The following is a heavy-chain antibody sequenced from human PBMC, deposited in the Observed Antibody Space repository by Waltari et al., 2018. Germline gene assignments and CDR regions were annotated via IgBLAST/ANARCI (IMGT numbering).Heavy chain of an antibody. D-gene: IGHD6-13*01. Sequence: QVQLVQSGAEVKKPGASVTVSCKVSGYTLTELSMHWVRQAPGKGLEWMGGFNHEDGETIYEQKYQGRVTMTEDTSTDTAYMELSSLRSEDTAVYYCATDYLPGYSSSWYGYYWGQGTLVTVSS. CDR3: ATDYLPGYSSSWYGYY. CDR1: GYTLTELS. CDR2: FNHEDGET. J-gene: IGHJ4*02. V-gene: IGHV1-24*01.